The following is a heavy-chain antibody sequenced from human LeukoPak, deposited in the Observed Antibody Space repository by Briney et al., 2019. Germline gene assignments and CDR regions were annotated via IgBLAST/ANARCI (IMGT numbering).Heavy chain of an antibody. V-gene: IGHV3-21*01. CDR1: GFTFSTYN. CDR3: ARPSVKYDSSGYQPNPFDY. J-gene: IGHJ4*02. Sequence: PGGSLRLSCAASGFTFSTYNMNWVRQAPGKGLEWVSSITSSSNYLYYADSVKGRFTISRDNPKNSLYLQMTSLRAEDTAVYYCARPSVKYDSSGYQPNPFDYWGQGTLVTVSS. D-gene: IGHD3-22*01. CDR2: ITSSSNYL.